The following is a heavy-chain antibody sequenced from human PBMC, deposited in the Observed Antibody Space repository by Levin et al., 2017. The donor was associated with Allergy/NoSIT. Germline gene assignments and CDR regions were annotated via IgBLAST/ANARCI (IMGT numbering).Heavy chain of an antibody. V-gene: IGHV3-23*01. D-gene: IGHD3-22*01. Sequence: LSLTCAASGFTFSSYAMSWVRQAPGKGLEWVSAISGSGGSTYYADSVKGRFTISRDNSKNTLYLQMNSLRAEDTAVYYCAKGDATYYYDSSGYRDAFDIWGQGTMVTVAS. J-gene: IGHJ3*02. CDR1: GFTFSSYA. CDR2: ISGSGGST. CDR3: AKGDATYYYDSSGYRDAFDI.